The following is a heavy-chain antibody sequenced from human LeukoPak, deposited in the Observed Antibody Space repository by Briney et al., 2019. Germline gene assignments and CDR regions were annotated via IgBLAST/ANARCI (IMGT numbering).Heavy chain of an antibody. D-gene: IGHD2-21*02. CDR1: GFTFSSYS. J-gene: IGHJ4*02. CDR2: ISSSSSYI. V-gene: IGHV3-21*01. CDR3: AREEWHIVVVTAIPPDY. Sequence: GGSLRLSCAASGFTFSSYSMNWVRQAPGKGLEWVSSISSSSSYIYYADSVKGRFTISRDNAKNSLCLQMNSLRAEDTAVYYCAREEWHIVVVTAIPPDYWGQGTLVTVSS.